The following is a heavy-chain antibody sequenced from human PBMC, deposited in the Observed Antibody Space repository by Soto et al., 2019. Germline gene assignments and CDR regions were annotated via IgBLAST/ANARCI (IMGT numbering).Heavy chain of an antibody. D-gene: IGHD6-25*01. CDR1: GYTFTSYG. CDR2: INPGNGNT. V-gene: IGHV1-3*01. J-gene: IGHJ6*02. Sequence: SVKVSCKASGYTFTSYGMNWVRQAPGRGLEWMGWINPGNGNTKYSQKFQGRVIIERDTSASTAYMELSSLRSEDTAVYYCARETPRLYYYYGMDVWGQGTTVTVS. CDR3: ARETPRLYYYYGMDV.